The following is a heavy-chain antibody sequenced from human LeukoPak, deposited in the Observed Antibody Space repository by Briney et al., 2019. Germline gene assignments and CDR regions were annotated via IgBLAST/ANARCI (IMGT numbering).Heavy chain of an antibody. D-gene: IGHD2-2*01. J-gene: IGHJ4*02. V-gene: IGHV3-7*01. CDR1: GFTFSSYW. CDR3: ARVGERVPAADFDY. Sequence: GGFLRLSCAASGFTFSSYWMSWVRQAPGKGLEWVANIKQDGSEKYYVDSVKGRFTISRDNDKNSLYLQMNSLRAEDTAVYYCARVGERVPAADFDYWGQGTLVTVSS. CDR2: IKQDGSEK.